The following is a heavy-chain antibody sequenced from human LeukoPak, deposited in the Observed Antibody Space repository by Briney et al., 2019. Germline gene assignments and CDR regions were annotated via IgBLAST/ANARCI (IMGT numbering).Heavy chain of an antibody. CDR1: GFTFSSYG. J-gene: IGHJ4*02. Sequence: SGGSLRLSCAASGFTFSSYGMHWVRQAPGKGLEWVAVISYDGSNKYYADSVKARFTISRDNSKNTLYLQMDSLRAEDTAVYYCAKDWDYYDSVDYWGQGTLVTVSS. V-gene: IGHV3-30*18. CDR2: ISYDGSNK. CDR3: AKDWDYYDSVDY. D-gene: IGHD3-22*01.